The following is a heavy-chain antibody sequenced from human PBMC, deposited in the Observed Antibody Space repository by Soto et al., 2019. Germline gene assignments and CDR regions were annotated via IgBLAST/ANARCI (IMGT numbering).Heavy chain of an antibody. V-gene: IGHV3-7*01. D-gene: IGHD3-10*01. CDR3: VRDRGWTTYDY. CDR2: IGQDGNEK. J-gene: IGHJ4*02. Sequence: EVQVVESGGDLVQPGGSLRLSCTASGFTFSNYFMAWVRQAPGKGLEYVANIGQDGNEKYFADSVRGRFTISRDNAKNLVYLQMSSLRGEDTAVYYCVRDRGWTTYDYWGQGTLVTVSS. CDR1: GFTFSNYF.